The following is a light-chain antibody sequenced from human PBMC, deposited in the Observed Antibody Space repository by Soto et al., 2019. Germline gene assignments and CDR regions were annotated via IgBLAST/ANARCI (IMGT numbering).Light chain of an antibody. CDR2: LGS. V-gene: IGKV2-28*01. CDR3: MQALRTQWT. CDR1: QSLLHNNGYNY. J-gene: IGKJ1*01. Sequence: EIVMTQSPLSLPVTPGEPASISCRSSQSLLHNNGYNYLDWYLQKPGQSPQLLIYLGSNRASGVPGRFSGSGSGTDFTLKISRVEAEDVGVYYCMQALRTQWTFGQGTKVDIK.